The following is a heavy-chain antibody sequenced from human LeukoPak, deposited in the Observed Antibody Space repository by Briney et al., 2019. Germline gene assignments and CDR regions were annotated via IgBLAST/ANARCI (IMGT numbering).Heavy chain of an antibody. CDR3: AKDAGGPGARYMDV. Sequence: GGSLRLSCAASGFTFSSSVMQWIRQAPGKGLEFVSSLSGNGQITHYANSVKGRFTISRDNSKNTLYLQMNSLRAEDTAVYYCAKDAGGPGARYMDVWGKGTTVTVSS. J-gene: IGHJ6*03. CDR2: LSGNGQIT. D-gene: IGHD1-14*01. CDR1: GFTFSSSV. V-gene: IGHV3-64*04.